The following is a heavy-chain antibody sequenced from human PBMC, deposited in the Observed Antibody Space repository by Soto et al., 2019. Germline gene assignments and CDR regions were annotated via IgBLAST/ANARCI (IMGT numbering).Heavy chain of an antibody. CDR2: IYWDDNK. Sequence: QITLTESGPTVVKPTQTLTLTCTFSGFSLSTSGVGVGWIRQPPGKALEWLALIYWDDNKRYSPSLKSRLTITKDTSKNQVVLTMTNMDPVDTATYYCVHRIGGSYFAYWGQGALITVSS. D-gene: IGHD3-16*01. CDR1: GFSLSTSGVG. CDR3: VHRIGGSYFAY. J-gene: IGHJ4*02. V-gene: IGHV2-5*02.